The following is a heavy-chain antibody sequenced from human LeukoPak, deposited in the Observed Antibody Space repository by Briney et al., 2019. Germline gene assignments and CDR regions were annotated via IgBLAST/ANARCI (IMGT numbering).Heavy chain of an antibody. CDR1: GFTFSNAW. Sequence: TPGGSLRLSCAASGFTFSNAWMNWVRQAPGKGLEWVGRIKSKTDGGTTDYAAPVKGRFTIPRDDSKNTLYLQMNSLKTEDTAVYYCTTDLEERYCSGGSCYSVDYWGQGTLVTVSS. CDR2: IKSKTDGGTT. J-gene: IGHJ4*02. D-gene: IGHD2-15*01. CDR3: TTDLEERYCSGGSCYSVDY. V-gene: IGHV3-15*07.